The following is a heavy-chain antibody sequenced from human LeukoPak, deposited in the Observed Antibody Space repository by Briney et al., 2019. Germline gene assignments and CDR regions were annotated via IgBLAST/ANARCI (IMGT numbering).Heavy chain of an antibody. J-gene: IGHJ6*02. CDR2: ISGSGGST. V-gene: IGHV3-23*01. D-gene: IGHD1-26*01. Sequence: GGSLRLSCAASGFTFSSYWMSWVRQAPGKGLEWVSAISGSGGSTYYADSVKGRFTISRDNSKNTLYLQMNSLRAEDTAVYYCAKDPRRAWVGAWDYYYGMDVWGQGTTVTVSS. CDR1: GFTFSSYW. CDR3: AKDPRRAWVGAWDYYYGMDV.